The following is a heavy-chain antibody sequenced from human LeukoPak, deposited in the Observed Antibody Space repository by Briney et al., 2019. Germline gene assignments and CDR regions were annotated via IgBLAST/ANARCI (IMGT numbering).Heavy chain of an antibody. CDR2: ISYDGSNK. J-gene: IGHJ6*02. D-gene: IGHD5-18*01. Sequence: PGGSLRLSCAASGFTFSSYAMHWVRQAPGKGLEWVAVISYDGSNKYYADSVKGRFTISRDNSKNTLYLQMNSLRAEDTAVYYCARDRTKRLWYYYYYYGMDVWGQGTTVTVSS. CDR1: GFTFSSYA. CDR3: ARDRTKRLWYYYYYYGMDV. V-gene: IGHV3-30-3*01.